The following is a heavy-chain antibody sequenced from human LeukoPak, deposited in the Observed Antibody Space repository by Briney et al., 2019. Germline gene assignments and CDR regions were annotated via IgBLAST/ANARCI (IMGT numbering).Heavy chain of an antibody. CDR3: ARGTTGTYDFDY. CDR1: GGSFSGYS. V-gene: IGHV4-59*01. D-gene: IGHD1-1*01. CDR2: IYYSGST. Sequence: SETLSLTCAVYGGSFSGYSWTWIRQPPGKGLEWIGYIYYSGSTNYNPSLKSRVTISVDTSKNQFSLKLSSVTAADTAVYYCARGTTGTYDFDYWGQGTLVTVSS. J-gene: IGHJ4*02.